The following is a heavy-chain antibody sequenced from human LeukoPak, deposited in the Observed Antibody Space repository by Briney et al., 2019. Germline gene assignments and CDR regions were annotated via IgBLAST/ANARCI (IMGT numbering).Heavy chain of an antibody. CDR2: MNPNSGNT. J-gene: IGHJ4*02. V-gene: IGHV1-8*01. CDR1: GYTFTSYD. Sequence: GASVKVSCKASGYTFTSYDINWVRQATGQGLEWMGWMNPNSGNTGYAQKFQGRVTMTRNTSISTAYMELSSLRSEDTAVYYCARLFSGSYSHTSDYWGQGTLVTVSS. CDR3: ARLFSGSYSHTSDY. D-gene: IGHD1-26*01.